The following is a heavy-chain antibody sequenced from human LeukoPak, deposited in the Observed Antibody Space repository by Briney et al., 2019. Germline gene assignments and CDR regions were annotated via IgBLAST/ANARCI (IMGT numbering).Heavy chain of an antibody. J-gene: IGHJ4*02. V-gene: IGHV3-66*01. CDR1: GFTVSSNY. CDR2: IYSGGST. Sequence: GGSLRLSCAASGFTVSSNYMSWVRQAPGKGLEWVSVIYSGGSTYYADSVKGRFTISRDNSKNTLYLQMNSLRAEDTAVYYCARDLKNSYYYGSGRPVNDYWGQGTLVTVSS. CDR3: ARDLKNSYYYGSGRPVNDY. D-gene: IGHD3-10*01.